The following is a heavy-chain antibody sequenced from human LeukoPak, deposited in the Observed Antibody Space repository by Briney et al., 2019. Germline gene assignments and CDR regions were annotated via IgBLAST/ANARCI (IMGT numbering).Heavy chain of an antibody. CDR2: ISSSGSTI. Sequence: GSLRLSFAASGFTFSSYEMNWVRQAPGKGLEWVSYISSSGSTIYYADSVKGRFTISRDNAKNSLYLQMNSLRAEDTAVYYCARLDVAVAVFDYWGQGTLVTVSS. D-gene: IGHD6-19*01. CDR1: GFTFSSYE. V-gene: IGHV3-48*03. CDR3: ARLDVAVAVFDY. J-gene: IGHJ4*02.